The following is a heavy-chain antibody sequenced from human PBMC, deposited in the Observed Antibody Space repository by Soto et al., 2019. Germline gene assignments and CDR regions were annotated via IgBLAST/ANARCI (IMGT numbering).Heavy chain of an antibody. CDR1: GGSIINGDYY. D-gene: IGHD3-9*01. CDR2: IYYSGNT. Sequence: PSEPLSLTCTVSGGSIINGDYYWSWIRQPPGKGLEWIGYIYYSGNTYYNPSLKSRVMISVDTSKNQFSLNLSSVTAADTAVYYCASGYYDILTGRDTKYYFDYWGQGALVTVSS. J-gene: IGHJ4*02. V-gene: IGHV4-30-4*01. CDR3: ASGYYDILTGRDTKYYFDY.